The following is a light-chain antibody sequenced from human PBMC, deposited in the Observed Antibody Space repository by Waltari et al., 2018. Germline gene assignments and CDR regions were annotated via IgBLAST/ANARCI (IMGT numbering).Light chain of an antibody. CDR3: QQLNGYPLT. J-gene: IGKJ4*01. Sequence: DIQLTQSPSFLSASVGDRVPITCRASQGISSYLAWYQQKPGKAPKLLIYAASTLQSGVPSTFSGSGSGTEFTLTISSLQPEDFATYYCQQLNGYPLTFGGGTKVEIK. V-gene: IGKV1-9*01. CDR1: QGISSY. CDR2: AAS.